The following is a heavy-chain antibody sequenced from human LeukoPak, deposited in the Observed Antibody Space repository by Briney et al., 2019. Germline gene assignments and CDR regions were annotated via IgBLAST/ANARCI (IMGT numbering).Heavy chain of an antibody. CDR1: GDSISGNNCY. V-gene: IGHV4-61*01. CDR2: IYYSGST. J-gene: IGHJ5*02. D-gene: IGHD4-17*01. CDR3: AREGYGDYADDYWFDP. Sequence: PSETLSLTCTVSGDSISGNNCYWAWIRQPPGKGLEWIGYIYYSGSTNYNPSLKSRVTISVDTSKNQFSLKLSSVTAADTAVYYCAREGYGDYADDYWFDPWGQGTLVTVSS.